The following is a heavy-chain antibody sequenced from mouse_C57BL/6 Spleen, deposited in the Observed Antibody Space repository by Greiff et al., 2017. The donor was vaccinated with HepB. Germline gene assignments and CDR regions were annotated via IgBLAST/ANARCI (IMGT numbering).Heavy chain of an antibody. CDR1: GYTFTSYW. V-gene: IGHV1-64*01. Sequence: QVQLKQPGAELVKPGASVKLSCKASGYTFTSYWMHWVKQRPGQGLEWIGMIHPNSGSTNYNEKFKSKATLTVDKSSSTAYMQLSSLTSEDSAVYYCARLTGTEAMDYWGQGTSVTVSS. J-gene: IGHJ4*01. CDR2: IHPNSGST. CDR3: ARLTGTEAMDY. D-gene: IGHD4-1*01.